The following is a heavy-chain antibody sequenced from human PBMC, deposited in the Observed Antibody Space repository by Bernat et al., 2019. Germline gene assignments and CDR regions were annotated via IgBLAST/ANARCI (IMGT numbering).Heavy chain of an antibody. CDR1: GFTFSSYE. D-gene: IGHD6-19*01. V-gene: IGHV3-48*03. CDR3: ARNDLRDSSGWYYFDY. Sequence: EVQLVESGGGLVQPGGSLRLSCAASGFTFSSYEMNWVRQAPGKGLGWVSYISSSGSTIYDADAVKGRFTISRDNAKNSLYLQMNSLRAEETAVYYCARNDLRDSSGWYYFDYWGQGTLVTVSS. J-gene: IGHJ4*02. CDR2: ISSSGSTI.